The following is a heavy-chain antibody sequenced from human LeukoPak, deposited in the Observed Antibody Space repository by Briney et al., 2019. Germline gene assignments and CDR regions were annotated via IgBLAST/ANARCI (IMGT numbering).Heavy chain of an antibody. V-gene: IGHV3-74*01. D-gene: IGHD3-16*01. Sequence: GGSLRLSCAASGFTFSSYWMHWVRQAPGKGLMWVSDINNDGSSTCYADSVKGRFTISGDNAKNSLYLQMSSLRVEDAAVYYCAKDWGHAMDVWGQGTTVTVSS. CDR2: INNDGSST. J-gene: IGHJ6*02. CDR3: AKDWGHAMDV. CDR1: GFTFSSYW.